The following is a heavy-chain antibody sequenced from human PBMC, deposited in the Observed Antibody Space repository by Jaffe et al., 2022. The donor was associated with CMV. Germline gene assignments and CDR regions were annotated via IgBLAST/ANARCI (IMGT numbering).Heavy chain of an antibody. D-gene: IGHD3-3*01. J-gene: IGHJ6*02. CDR2: ISGSGGST. Sequence: EVQLLESGGGLVQPGGSLRLSCAASGFTFSSYAMSWVRQAPGKGLEWVSAISGSGGSTYYADSVKGRFTISRDNSKNTLYLQMNSLRAEDTAVYYCAKDGREHGFLEWLLPPYYYYGMDVWGQGTTVTVSS. CDR3: AKDGREHGFLEWLLPPYYYYGMDV. V-gene: IGHV3-23*01. CDR1: GFTFSSYA.